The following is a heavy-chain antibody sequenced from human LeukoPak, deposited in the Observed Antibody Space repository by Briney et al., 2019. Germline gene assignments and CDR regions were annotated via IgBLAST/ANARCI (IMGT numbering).Heavy chain of an antibody. CDR1: GFTFSSYA. Sequence: PGGSLRLSCAASGFTFSSYAMSWVRQAPGKGLEWVSAISGSGGSTYYADSVKGRFTISRDNSKNTLCLQMNSLRAEDTAVYYCAKSPRLRFLERPSYYYYGMDVWGQGTTVTVSS. J-gene: IGHJ6*02. V-gene: IGHV3-23*01. CDR3: AKSPRLRFLERPSYYYYGMDV. D-gene: IGHD3-3*01. CDR2: ISGSGGST.